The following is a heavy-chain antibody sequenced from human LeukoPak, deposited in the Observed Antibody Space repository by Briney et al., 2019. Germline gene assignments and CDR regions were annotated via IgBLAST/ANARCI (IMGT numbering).Heavy chain of an antibody. D-gene: IGHD5-12*01. V-gene: IGHV4-39*01. CDR3: ARHSGSGYNSYFDTTDV. CDR2: IYETGST. CDR1: GGSISSSPYY. J-gene: IGHJ6*02. Sequence: SETLSLTCAVSGGSISSSPYYWGWIRQPPGKGLEWIGCIYETGSTYYRPTLNSRVTISVDTPKTQVSLKLTSVPAADTAVDYCARHSGSGYNSYFDTTDVWGQGATVAVSS.